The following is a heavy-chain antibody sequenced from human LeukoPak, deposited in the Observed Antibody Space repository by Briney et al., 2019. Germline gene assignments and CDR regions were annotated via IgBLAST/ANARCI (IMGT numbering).Heavy chain of an antibody. CDR2: IREDGSEK. Sequence: PGGSLRLSCAASGFSFSSYWMSWVRQAPGKGLEWVANIREDGSEKNYVDSVKGRFTISRDNAKNPLYLQMNSLRGEDTAVYYCARGGSRWFDYWGQGILVTVSS. CDR3: ARGGSRWFDY. V-gene: IGHV3-7*04. J-gene: IGHJ4*02. CDR1: GFSFSSYW. D-gene: IGHD6-13*01.